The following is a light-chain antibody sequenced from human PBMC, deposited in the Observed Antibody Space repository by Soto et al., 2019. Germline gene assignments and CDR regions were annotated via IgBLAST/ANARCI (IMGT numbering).Light chain of an antibody. J-gene: IGLJ2*01. Sequence: QSALTQPASVSGSPGQSITISCTGTSSDVGGYDSVSWFQQHPGKAPKLIIYDVSNRPSGVSSRFTGSKSGNTASLTISGLQAEDEVDYYCSSYTSSNTVIFGGGTKLTVL. CDR3: SSYTSSNTVI. CDR1: SSDVGGYDS. V-gene: IGLV2-14*01. CDR2: DVS.